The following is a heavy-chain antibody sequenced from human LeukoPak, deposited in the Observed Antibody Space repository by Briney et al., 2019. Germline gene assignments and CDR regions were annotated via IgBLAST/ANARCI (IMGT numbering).Heavy chain of an antibody. CDR2: IYYSGST. CDR3: ARRIAVAGTRPYYYYYGMDV. Sequence: SETLSLTCTVSGGSISSYYWSWIRQPPRKGLEWIGYIYYSGSTNYNPSLKSRVTISVVTSKNQFSLKLSSVTAADTAVYYCARRIAVAGTRPYYYYYGMDVWGQGTTVTVSS. J-gene: IGHJ6*02. V-gene: IGHV4-59*08. CDR1: GGSISSYY. D-gene: IGHD6-19*01.